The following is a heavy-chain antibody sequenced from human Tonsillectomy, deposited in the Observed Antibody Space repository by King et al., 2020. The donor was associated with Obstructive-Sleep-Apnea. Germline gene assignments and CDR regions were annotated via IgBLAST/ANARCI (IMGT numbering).Heavy chain of an antibody. D-gene: IGHD6-13*01. CDR2: IDWDDDK. CDR1: GFSLSTSGMC. CDR3: ARMAAAGGTATWFDP. J-gene: IGHJ5*02. Sequence: QVTLKESGPALVKPTQTLTLTCSFSGFSLSTSGMCVSWIRQPPGKALEWLARIDWDDDKYYNTSLKTRLTISKDTSKNQVVLTMTNMDPVDTATYYCARMAAAGGTATWFDPWGQGTLVTVSS. V-gene: IGHV2-70*15.